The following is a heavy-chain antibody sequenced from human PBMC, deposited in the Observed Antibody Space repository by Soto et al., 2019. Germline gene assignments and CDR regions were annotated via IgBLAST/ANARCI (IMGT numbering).Heavy chain of an antibody. J-gene: IGHJ4*02. CDR3: AKVPVGATGRFDY. Sequence: GGSLRLSCAGSGFTFSNYAMSWVRQAPGKGLAWVSAISGSGGSTYYADSVKVRFTISRDNSKNTLYLQMNSLRAEDTALYYCAKVPVGATGRFDYWGQGTMVTVYS. V-gene: IGHV3-23*01. CDR1: GFTFSNYA. D-gene: IGHD1-26*01. CDR2: ISGSGGST.